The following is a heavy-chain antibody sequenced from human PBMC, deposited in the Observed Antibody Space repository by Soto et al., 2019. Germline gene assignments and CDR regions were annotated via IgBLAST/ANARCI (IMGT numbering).Heavy chain of an antibody. CDR3: ASLAARFDY. V-gene: IGHV3-30-3*01. CDR2: ISYDGSNK. J-gene: IGHJ4*02. CDR1: GFTFSSYA. Sequence: QVQLVESGGGVVQPGRSLRLSCAASGFTFSSYAMHWVRQTPGKGLEWVAVISYDGSNKYYADSVKGRFTISRDNSKNTLYLQMNSLRAEDTAVYYCASLAARFDYWGQGTLVTVSS. D-gene: IGHD6-25*01.